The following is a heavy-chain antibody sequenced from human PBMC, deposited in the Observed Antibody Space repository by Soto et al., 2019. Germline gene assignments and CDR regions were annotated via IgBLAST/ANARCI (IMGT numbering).Heavy chain of an antibody. CDR3: ARGYGWFDP. CDR2: LWYDGSNK. CDR1: GFTFSSYG. D-gene: IGHD6-13*01. V-gene: IGHV3-33*01. J-gene: IGHJ5*02. Sequence: QVQLVESGGGVVQPGRSLRLSCAAFGFTFSSYGMHWVRQAPGKGLEWVAVLWYDGSNKYYAESVKGRFTISRDNSKNTLYLQMNSLRAEDTAVYYCARGYGWFDPWGQGTLVTVSS.